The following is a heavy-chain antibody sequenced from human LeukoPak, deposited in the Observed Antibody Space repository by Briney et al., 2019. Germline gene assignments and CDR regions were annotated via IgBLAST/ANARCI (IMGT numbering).Heavy chain of an antibody. V-gene: IGHV3-21*01. CDR2: ISSSSSYI. CDR3: ARAGPLEMATITSFDY. D-gene: IGHD5-24*01. J-gene: IGHJ4*02. Sequence: GGSLRLSCAASGFTFSSYSMNWVRQALGKGLEWVSSISSSSSYIYYADSVKGRFTISRDNAKNSLYLQMNSLRAEDTAVYYCARAGPLEMATITSFDYWGQGTLVTVSS. CDR1: GFTFSSYS.